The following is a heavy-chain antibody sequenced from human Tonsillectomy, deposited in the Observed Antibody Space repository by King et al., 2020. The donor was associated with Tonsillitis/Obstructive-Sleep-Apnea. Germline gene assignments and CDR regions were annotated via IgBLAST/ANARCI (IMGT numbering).Heavy chain of an antibody. D-gene: IGHD2-2*01. Sequence: VQLVESGGGLVQPGGSLRLSCAASGFSFSNYGMNWVRQAPGKGLEWVSGLTGSGATTNYADSVKGRFTVSRANSKNMLYLQMYSLRAEDTAVYYCARGLEWTRGYCSSKRCHHDAFDIWGQGTMVSVSS. J-gene: IGHJ3*02. V-gene: IGHV3-23*04. CDR3: ARGLEWTRGYCSSKRCHHDAFDI. CDR2: LTGSGATT. CDR1: GFSFSNYG.